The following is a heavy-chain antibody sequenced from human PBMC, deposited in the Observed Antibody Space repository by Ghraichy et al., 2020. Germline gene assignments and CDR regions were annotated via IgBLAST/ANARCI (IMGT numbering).Heavy chain of an antibody. CDR2: INSDGSST. V-gene: IGHV3-74*01. J-gene: IGHJ4*02. Sequence: GESLNISCAASGFTFSSYWMHWVRQAPGKGLVWVSRINSDGSSTSYADSVKGRFTISRDNAKNTLYLQMNSLRAEDTAVYYCARSSGYPDNWGQGTLVTVSS. D-gene: IGHD5-12*01. CDR3: ARSSGYPDN. CDR1: GFTFSSYW.